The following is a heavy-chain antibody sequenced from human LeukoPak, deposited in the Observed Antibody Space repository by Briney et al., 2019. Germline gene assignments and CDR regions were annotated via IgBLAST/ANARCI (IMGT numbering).Heavy chain of an antibody. Sequence: SETLSLTCTVSGGSISGYYWSWIRQPPGKGLEWIGEINHSGSTNYNPSLKSRVTISVDTSKNQFSLKLSSVTAADTAVYYCATSKEWMATSSWGQGTLVTVSS. D-gene: IGHD5-24*01. J-gene: IGHJ4*02. V-gene: IGHV4-34*01. CDR1: GGSISGYY. CDR3: ATSKEWMATSS. CDR2: INHSGST.